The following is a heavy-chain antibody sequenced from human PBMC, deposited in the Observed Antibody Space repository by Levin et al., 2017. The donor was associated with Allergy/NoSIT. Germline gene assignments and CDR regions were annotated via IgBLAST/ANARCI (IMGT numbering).Heavy chain of an antibody. CDR3: TTDRAITERPLFDF. CDR1: GFSFSSAW. D-gene: IGHD1-1*01. CDR2: IKSKTDGGTT. Sequence: GGSLRLSCVASGFSFSSAWLSWVRQAPGEGLQWLGRIKSKTDGGTTDYGAAVIGRFTISRDDSKNTIYLQMNSLRTEDTAMYFCTTDRAITERPLFDFWGQGTQVTVSS. J-gene: IGHJ4*02. V-gene: IGHV3-15*01.